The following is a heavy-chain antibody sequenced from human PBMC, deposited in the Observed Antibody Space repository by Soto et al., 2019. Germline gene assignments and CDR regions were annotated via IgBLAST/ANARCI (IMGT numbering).Heavy chain of an antibody. CDR2: MYNSGST. Sequence: PSETLSLTCTVSGDSISGYYWSWIRQSPGKGLEWIGYMYNSGSTNYNPSLKSRVTISVDTSKNQFSMKLSSVTAADTAVYYCARGGAAAGAVGYFFYGRDVGGQGTRVTFS. V-gene: IGHV4-59*01. D-gene: IGHD6-13*01. J-gene: IGHJ6*02. CDR1: GDSISGYY. CDR3: ARGGAAAGAVGYFFYGRDV.